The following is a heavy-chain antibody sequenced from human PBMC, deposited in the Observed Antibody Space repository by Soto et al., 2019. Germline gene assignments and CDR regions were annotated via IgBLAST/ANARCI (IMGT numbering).Heavy chain of an antibody. D-gene: IGHD2-8*01. J-gene: IGHJ3*02. CDR1: GFTFSSYG. CDR2: IWYDGSNK. V-gene: IGHV3-33*01. CDR3: ARDQIVLMAAPFDI. Sequence: QVQLVESGGGVVQPGRSLRLSCAASGFTFSSYGMHWVRQAPGKGLEWVAVIWYDGSNKYYADSVKGRFTISRDNSKTTLYLQMTSLRAEDTAVYYCARDQIVLMAAPFDIWGQGTMVTVSS.